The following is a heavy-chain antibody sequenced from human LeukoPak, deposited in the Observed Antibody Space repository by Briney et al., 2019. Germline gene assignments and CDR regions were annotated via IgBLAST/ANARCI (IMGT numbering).Heavy chain of an antibody. CDR1: GFTVSTNY. D-gene: IGHD2-15*01. J-gene: IGHJ5*02. Sequence: GGSLRLSCAASGFTVSTNYMTWVRQAPGKGLEWVSVIYSGGDTSYADSVKGRFTISRDNSKNTLYLQMNSLRAEDTAVYYCARGYCTGGSCYRYWFAPWGQGTLVTVSS. CDR3: ARGYCTGGSCYRYWFAP. CDR2: IYSGGDT. V-gene: IGHV3-53*01.